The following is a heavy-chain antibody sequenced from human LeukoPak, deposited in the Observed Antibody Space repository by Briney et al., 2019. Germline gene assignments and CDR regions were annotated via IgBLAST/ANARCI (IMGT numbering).Heavy chain of an antibody. CDR1: GYTLTELS. Sequence: ASVKVSCEVSGYTLTELSMHWVRQAPGKGLEWMGGFDPEDGETIYAQKFQGRVTMTEDTSTDTAYMELSSLRSEDTAVYYCATVSQLVWDAFDIWGQGTMVTVSS. V-gene: IGHV1-24*01. D-gene: IGHD6-13*01. J-gene: IGHJ3*02. CDR3: ATVSQLVWDAFDI. CDR2: FDPEDGET.